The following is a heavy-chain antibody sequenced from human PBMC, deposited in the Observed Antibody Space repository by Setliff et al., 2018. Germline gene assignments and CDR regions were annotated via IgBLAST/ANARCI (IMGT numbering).Heavy chain of an antibody. Sequence: SETLSLTCTVSFDYAGLHYWTWIRQPPGKGLQWLGHIHYSGTSNYNPSLKGRATMTIDTSRQRFSLNLKSVTDADTAVYHCAKVTLISDTSGNTWGQGTLVTVSS. CDR2: IHYSGTS. D-gene: IGHD3-22*01. CDR3: AKVTLISDTSGNT. V-gene: IGHV4-59*02. CDR1: FDYAGLHY. J-gene: IGHJ5*02.